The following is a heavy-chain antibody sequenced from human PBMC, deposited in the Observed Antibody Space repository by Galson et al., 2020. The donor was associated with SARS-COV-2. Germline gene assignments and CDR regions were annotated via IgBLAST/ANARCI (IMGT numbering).Heavy chain of an antibody. CDR1: GYTLSELS. V-gene: IGHV1-24*01. J-gene: IGHJ4*02. Sequence: ASVKVSCKVSGYTLSELSMHWVRRAPGKGLEWMGGFDPEDGETVYQQKFQGRVTMTEDTSTATVYMELSGLRSEDTAVYYCATAKAVVAYFYFDYWGQGTLVTVSS. CDR3: ATAKAVVAYFYFDY. CDR2: FDPEDGET. D-gene: IGHD3-10*01.